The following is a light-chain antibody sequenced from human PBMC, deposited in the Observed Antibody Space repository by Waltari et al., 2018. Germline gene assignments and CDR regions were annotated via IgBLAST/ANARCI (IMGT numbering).Light chain of an antibody. CDR1: QSISNK. V-gene: IGKV3-15*01. Sequence: EIVMTQSPATLSVSPGERAIISCRASQSISNKLAWYQQKPGQAPRLLIYDASTRATGIPATFSGSGSGTEFTLTISSLQSEDFVVYYCQQYNSWPYTFGQGTKLEIK. CDR2: DAS. CDR3: QQYNSWPYT. J-gene: IGKJ2*01.